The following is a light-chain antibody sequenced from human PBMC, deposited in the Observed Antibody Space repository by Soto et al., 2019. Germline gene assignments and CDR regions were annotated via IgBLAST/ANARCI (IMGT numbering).Light chain of an antibody. V-gene: IGKV3-11*01. Sequence: EIALTQSPATLSSFPGDRVTLSCRASQAVNTRLAWYQHKPGQAPRLLIYLASNRAAGVPARFSGSGSGTDVTLTISNVEPEDFAVYYCHQRQSWPRTFGQGTTVDIK. J-gene: IGKJ1*01. CDR2: LAS. CDR1: QAVNTR. CDR3: HQRQSWPRT.